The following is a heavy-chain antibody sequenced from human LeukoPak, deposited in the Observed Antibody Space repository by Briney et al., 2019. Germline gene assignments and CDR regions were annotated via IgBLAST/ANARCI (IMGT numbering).Heavy chain of an antibody. V-gene: IGHV1-2*02. D-gene: IGHD3-9*01. CDR1: GYTFTGYY. CDR2: INPSSGGT. CDR3: ARGGELRYFDWLSPFDY. J-gene: IGHJ4*02. Sequence: ASVKVSCKASGYTFTGYYMHWVRQAPGQGLEWMGWINPSSGGTNYAQKFQGRVTMTRDTSISTAYMELSRLRSDDTAVYYCARGGELRYFDWLSPFDYWGQGTLVTVSS.